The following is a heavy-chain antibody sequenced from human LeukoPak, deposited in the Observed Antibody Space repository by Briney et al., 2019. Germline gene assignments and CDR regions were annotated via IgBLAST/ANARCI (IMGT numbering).Heavy chain of an antibody. Sequence: SETLSLTCTVSGASMRSYYWNWIRQSPGKGIEWIGWLHHNGSTNYSPSLKSRVTISVDTSKNQLSLKLSSVTAADTAVYYCARDTRSYDASGYYYFDYWGQGMLVTVSS. CDR1: GASMRSYY. CDR2: LHHNGST. J-gene: IGHJ4*02. CDR3: ARDTRSYDASGYYYFDY. V-gene: IGHV4-59*01. D-gene: IGHD3-22*01.